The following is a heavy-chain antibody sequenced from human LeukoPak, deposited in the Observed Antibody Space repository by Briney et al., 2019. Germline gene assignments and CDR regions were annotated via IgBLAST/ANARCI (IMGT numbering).Heavy chain of an antibody. CDR2: INESGST. CDR3: ARVGPFYSSGWYTVDY. V-gene: IGHV4-34*01. J-gene: IGHJ4*02. D-gene: IGHD6-19*01. CDR1: GESLSGYY. Sequence: SETLSLTCAVYGESLSGYYWSWIRQPPGKGLEWIGEINESGSTNYNPSLKSRVTISVDTSKNQFSLKLSSVTAADTAVYYCARVGPFYSSGWYTVDYWGQGTLVTVSS.